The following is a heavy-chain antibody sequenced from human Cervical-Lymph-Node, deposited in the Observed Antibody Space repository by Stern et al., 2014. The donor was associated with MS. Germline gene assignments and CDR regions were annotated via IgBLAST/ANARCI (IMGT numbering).Heavy chain of an antibody. D-gene: IGHD1-14*01. V-gene: IGHV1-46*03. CDR2: INPCFNNA. J-gene: IGHJ6*02. Sequence: VHLVESGAEVKKPGAAVKVSCKASGYTFTSYYMHWVRQAPGQGLEWMGVINPCFNNATYTQSFQDRVTLTRDTSTATVYMELSSLRFADTAVYYCVRGDTTWHYFYYGLDVWGQGTTVTVSS. CDR3: VRGDTTWHYFYYGLDV. CDR1: GYTFTSYY.